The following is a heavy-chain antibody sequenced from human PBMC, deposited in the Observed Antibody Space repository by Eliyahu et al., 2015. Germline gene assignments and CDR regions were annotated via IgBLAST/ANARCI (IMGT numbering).Heavy chain of an antibody. CDR3: AKNPGDCSGGSCYS. CDR1: GFTFSSYA. CDR2: ISGSGGST. J-gene: IGHJ4*02. D-gene: IGHD2-15*01. Sequence: PGGSLRLSCAASGFTFSSYAMSWVRQAPGKGLEWVSAISGSGGSTYYADSVKGRFTISRDNSKNHAVPAKDNPRAQDPALYYCAKNPGDCSGGSCYSWGQGTLVTVSS. V-gene: IGHV3-23*01.